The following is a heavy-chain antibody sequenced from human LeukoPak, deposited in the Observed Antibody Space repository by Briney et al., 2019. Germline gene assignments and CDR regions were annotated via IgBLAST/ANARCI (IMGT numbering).Heavy chain of an antibody. CDR3: ARVIGSYGDSAY. Sequence: GGSLRLSRAASGFTFSSYSINWVRQAPGKGLEWVSCISSTSSAIYYADSVKGRFTISRDNAKNSLYLQMNSLRAEDTAVYYCARVIGSYGDSAYWGQGTLVTVSS. D-gene: IGHD3-16*01. V-gene: IGHV3-48*04. J-gene: IGHJ4*02. CDR1: GFTFSSYS. CDR2: ISSTSSAI.